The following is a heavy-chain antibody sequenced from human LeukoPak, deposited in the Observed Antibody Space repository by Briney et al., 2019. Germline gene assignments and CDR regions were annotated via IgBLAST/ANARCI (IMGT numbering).Heavy chain of an antibody. J-gene: IGHJ6*03. Sequence: PSETLSLTCTVSGGSISSGDHYWSWIRQPPGKGLEWIGYIYYSGSTYYNPSLKSRVTISVDTSKNQFPLKLSSVTAADTAVYYCARDTPGGYDILTGSYYYYYMDVWGKGTTVTVSS. CDR1: GGSISSGDHY. CDR3: ARDTPGGYDILTGSYYYYYMDV. V-gene: IGHV4-30-4*08. CDR2: IYYSGST. D-gene: IGHD3-9*01.